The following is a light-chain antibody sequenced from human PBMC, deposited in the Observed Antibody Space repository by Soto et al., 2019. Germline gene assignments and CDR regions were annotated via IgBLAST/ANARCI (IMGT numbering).Light chain of an antibody. CDR2: GAS. Sequence: EIGMTQSPATLSVSPGETATLSCRASPSVSSNVAWYQQKPGQAPRLVIYGASTRASGIPARFSCSGSGTESTLTLDGLESEAFAIYHCQQYSNWPPIPCGGGTNVEIK. CDR1: PSVSSN. J-gene: IGKJ4*01. V-gene: IGKV3-15*01. CDR3: QQYSNWPPIP.